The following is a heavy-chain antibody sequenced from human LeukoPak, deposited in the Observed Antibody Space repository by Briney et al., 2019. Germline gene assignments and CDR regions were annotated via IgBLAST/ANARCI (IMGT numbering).Heavy chain of an antibody. CDR1: GFTFSSYE. D-gene: IGHD6-13*01. CDR2: ISSSRSTI. Sequence: GGSLRLSCAASGFTFSSYEMNWVRQGPGKGLEWVSYISSSRSTIYYADSVKGRFTISRDNAKNSLYLQMNSLRADDTAVYYCARAAAPSFESSSWYTRYWGQGTLVTVSS. CDR3: ARAAAPSFESSSWYTRY. J-gene: IGHJ4*02. V-gene: IGHV3-48*03.